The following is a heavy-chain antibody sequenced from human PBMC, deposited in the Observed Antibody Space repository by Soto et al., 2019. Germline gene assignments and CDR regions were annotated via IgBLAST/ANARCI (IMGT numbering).Heavy chain of an antibody. D-gene: IGHD5-18*01. V-gene: IGHV4-30-4*01. CDR2: ISNSGST. Sequence: LSLTCTVSGGSVTIDEDYWTWIRQSPGKGLEWIGYISNSGSTGYNPSLKTRLSMSVDRSKNQFTLRLTSVTAADTAVYFCATESGSTYGYFDHWGQGTQVTVSS. J-gene: IGHJ4*02. CDR3: ATESGSTYGYFDH. CDR1: GGSVTIDEDY.